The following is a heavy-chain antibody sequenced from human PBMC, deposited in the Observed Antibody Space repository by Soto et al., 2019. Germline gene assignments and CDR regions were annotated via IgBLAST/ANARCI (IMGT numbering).Heavy chain of an antibody. V-gene: IGHV3-48*03. D-gene: IGHD2-15*01. J-gene: IGHJ6*02. CDR2: ISTWDSTI. CDR1: GFTFSSYE. CDR3: ARGCSGGSCYYYYGMDV. Sequence: GGSLRLSCAASGFTFSSYEMNWVRQAPGKGLEWVSYISTWDSTIYYADSVRGRFTISRDDAKNSLYLQMNSLRAEDTAVYYCARGCSGGSCYYYYGMDVWGQGTTVTVSS.